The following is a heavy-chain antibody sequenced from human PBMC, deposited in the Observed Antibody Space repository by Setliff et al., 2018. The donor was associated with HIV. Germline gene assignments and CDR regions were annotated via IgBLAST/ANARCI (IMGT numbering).Heavy chain of an antibody. V-gene: IGHV3-15*01. CDR2: IKSESDGGTT. Sequence: TGGSLRLSCAASGFTFSDAWMNWVRQAPGKGPEWVGRIKSESDGGTTDLAAPVKGRFTIARDDSKSIAYLQMNSLKTEDTAVYYCTRGSQPRHYFDYWGQGTLVTVSS. CDR3: TRGSQPRHYFDY. J-gene: IGHJ4*02. CDR1: GFTFSDAW.